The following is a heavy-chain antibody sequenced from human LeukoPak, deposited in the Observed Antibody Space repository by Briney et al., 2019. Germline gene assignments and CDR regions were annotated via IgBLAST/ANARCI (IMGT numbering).Heavy chain of an antibody. V-gene: IGHV3-48*01. D-gene: IGHD3-22*01. J-gene: IGHJ4*02. CDR2: ISSSSSTI. Sequence: GGSLRLSCAASGFTFSSYEMNWVRQAPGKGLEWVSYISSSSSTIYYADSVKGRFTISRDNAKNSLYLQMNSLRAEDTAVYYCARDRRYDSSGRLDYWGQGTLVTVSS. CDR3: ARDRRYDSSGRLDY. CDR1: GFTFSSYE.